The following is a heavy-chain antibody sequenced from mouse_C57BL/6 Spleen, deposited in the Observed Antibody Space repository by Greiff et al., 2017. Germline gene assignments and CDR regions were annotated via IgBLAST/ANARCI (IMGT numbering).Heavy chain of an antibody. J-gene: IGHJ1*03. D-gene: IGHD1-1*01. V-gene: IGHV5-17*01. CDR3: ARGYYGSWYFDG. Sequence: EVHLVESGRGLVKPGGSLKLSCAASGFTFTDYGMHWVRQAPGKGLEWVGYISSGSSTIYYADTVKGRFTITRDNAKSTLFLQMTSLRSEDMALYYCARGYYGSWYFDGWGTGTTVTVSS. CDR1: GFTFTDYG. CDR2: ISSGSSTI.